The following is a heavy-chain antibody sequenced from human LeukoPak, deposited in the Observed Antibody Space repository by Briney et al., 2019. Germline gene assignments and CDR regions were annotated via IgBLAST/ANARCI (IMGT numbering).Heavy chain of an antibody. CDR1: GFTFDDYA. J-gene: IGHJ4*02. Sequence: TGGSLRLSCAASGFTFDDYAMHWVRQAPGKGLEWVSGISWNSGSIGYADSVKGRFTISRDNAKNSLYLQMNSLRAEDTALYYCAKDIYGFGELFSFDYWGQGTLVTVSS. CDR3: AKDIYGFGELFSFDY. V-gene: IGHV3-9*01. CDR2: ISWNSGSI. D-gene: IGHD3-10*01.